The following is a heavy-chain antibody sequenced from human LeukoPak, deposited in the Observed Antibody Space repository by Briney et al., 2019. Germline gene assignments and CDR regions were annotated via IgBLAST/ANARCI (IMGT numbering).Heavy chain of an antibody. CDR3: ARDGYSSSWYERGDAFDI. Sequence: GASVKVSCKASGGTFSSYTISWVRQAPGQGLEWMGRIIPILGIANYAQKFQGRVTITADKSTSTAYMELSSLRSEDTAAYYCARDGYSSSWYERGDAFDIWGQGTMVTVSS. J-gene: IGHJ3*02. CDR1: GGTFSSYT. V-gene: IGHV1-69*04. CDR2: IIPILGIA. D-gene: IGHD6-13*01.